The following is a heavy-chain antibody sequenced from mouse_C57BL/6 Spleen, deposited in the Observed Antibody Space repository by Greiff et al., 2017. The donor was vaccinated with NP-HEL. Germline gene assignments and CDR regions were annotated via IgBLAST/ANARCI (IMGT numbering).Heavy chain of an antibody. D-gene: IGHD1-1*01. J-gene: IGHJ3*01. CDR1: GYTFTSYW. CDR3: ARRDYGSNYVETWFAY. Sequence: QVQLQQPGAELVRPGTSVKLSCKASGYTFTSYWMHWVKQRPGQGLEWIGVIDPSDSYTNYNQKFKGKATLTVDTSSSTAYMQLSSLTSEDSAVYYCARRDYGSNYVETWFAYWGQGTLVTVSA. CDR2: IDPSDSYT. V-gene: IGHV1-59*01.